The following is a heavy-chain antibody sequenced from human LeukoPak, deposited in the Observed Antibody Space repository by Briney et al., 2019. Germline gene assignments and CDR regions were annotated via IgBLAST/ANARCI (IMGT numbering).Heavy chain of an antibody. CDR2: IFYSGST. Sequence: SETLSLTCTVSGGSISSSSHHWDWIRQPPGQGLEWIGSIFYSGSTYYSPSLKSRVTISVDTSKNQFSLKLSSVTAADTAVYYCARYRSNSGIDYWGQGTLVTVSS. D-gene: IGHD3-16*02. J-gene: IGHJ4*02. V-gene: IGHV4-39*07. CDR3: ARYRSNSGIDY. CDR1: GGSISSSSHH.